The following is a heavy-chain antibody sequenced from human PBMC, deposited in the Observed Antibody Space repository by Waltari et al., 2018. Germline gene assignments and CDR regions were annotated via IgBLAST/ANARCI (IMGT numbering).Heavy chain of an antibody. CDR3: AKDAFGNTYLDF. D-gene: IGHD2-2*02. V-gene: IGHV3-30*02. CDR1: GFPSGNFG. J-gene: IGHJ4*02. Sequence: QVNLVESGGGVVQPGGSLRLPCPTSGFPSGNFGRHWVRQAPGKGLEWVALIWFDGSDKFYADSVRGRFTISRDNSARTLYLDMDSLRLDDTAMYYCAKDAFGNTYLDFWGQGTLVTVSS. CDR2: IWFDGSDK.